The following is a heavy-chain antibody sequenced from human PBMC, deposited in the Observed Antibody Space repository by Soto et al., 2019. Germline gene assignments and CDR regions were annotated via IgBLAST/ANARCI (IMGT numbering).Heavy chain of an antibody. CDR3: ASRVVDAGYFDY. CDR2: ISYSGST. CDR1: GGSISSGDYY. D-gene: IGHD2-15*01. Sequence: SETLSLTCTVSGGSISSGDYYWSWIRQPPGKGLEWIGYISYSGSTFYNPSLKSRLTISVDTSKNQFSLKLSSVTAADTAVYYCASRVVDAGYFDYWGRGTLVTVSS. J-gene: IGHJ4*02. V-gene: IGHV4-30-4*01.